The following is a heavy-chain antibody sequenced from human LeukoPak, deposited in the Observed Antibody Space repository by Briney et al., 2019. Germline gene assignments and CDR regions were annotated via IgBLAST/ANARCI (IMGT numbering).Heavy chain of an antibody. Sequence: ASVKVSCKASGYTFTSYYMYWVRQAPGQGLEWMGIINPSGGTTIYAQKFQGRVTMTRDMSTSTVYMELSNLRSEDTALYYCARDRGSNWYLVDDWGQGTLVTVSS. D-gene: IGHD6-13*01. CDR2: INPSGGTT. J-gene: IGHJ4*02. V-gene: IGHV1-46*01. CDR3: ARDRGSNWYLVDD. CDR1: GYTFTSYY.